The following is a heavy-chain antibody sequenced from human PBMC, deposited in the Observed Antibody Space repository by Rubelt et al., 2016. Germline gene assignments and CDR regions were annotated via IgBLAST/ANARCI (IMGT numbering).Heavy chain of an antibody. Sequence: GLVKPSETLSLTCTVSGGSISSYHWSWIRQPPGKGLEWIGYVHYSGSTDYNPSLKSRVTISVDTSKNQFSLKLSSVTASDTAVYYCARGESYCSGGSCLDWFDPWGQGTLVTVSS. J-gene: IGHJ5*02. CDR3: ARGESYCSGGSCLDWFDP. CDR1: GGSISSYH. CDR2: VHYSGST. V-gene: IGHV4-59*12. D-gene: IGHD2-15*01.